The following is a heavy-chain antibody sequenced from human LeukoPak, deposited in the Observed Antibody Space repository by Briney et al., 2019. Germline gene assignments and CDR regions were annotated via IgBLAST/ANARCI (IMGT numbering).Heavy chain of an antibody. CDR1: GFTVSSNY. CDR2: IYSGGST. Sequence: GGSLRLSCAASGFTVSSNYMSWVRQAPGKGLEWVSVIYSGGSTYYADSVKGRFTISRDNSKNTLYLQMNSLRAEDTAVYYCARDSPYSARGQPADCWGQGTLVTVSS. V-gene: IGHV3-53*01. J-gene: IGHJ4*02. CDR3: ARDSPYSARGQPADC. D-gene: IGHD2-15*01.